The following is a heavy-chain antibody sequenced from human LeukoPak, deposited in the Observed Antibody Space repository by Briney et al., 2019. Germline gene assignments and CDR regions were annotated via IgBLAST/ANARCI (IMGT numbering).Heavy chain of an antibody. V-gene: IGHV3-48*04. CDR2: ISGSGSTR. CDR1: RFTFSSYS. CDR3: ARGDGAGHY. Sequence: GGSLRLSCAASRFTFSSYSMNWVRQAPGKGLEWVSYISGSGSTRYYADSVKGRFTISRDNAKNSLFLQMNSLRAEDTAVYYCARGDGAGHYWGQGTLVTVSS. J-gene: IGHJ4*02. D-gene: IGHD3-10*01.